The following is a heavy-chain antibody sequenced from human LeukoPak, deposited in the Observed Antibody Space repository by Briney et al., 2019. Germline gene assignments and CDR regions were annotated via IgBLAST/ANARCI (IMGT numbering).Heavy chain of an antibody. CDR1: GFAVSSNY. J-gene: IGHJ4*02. V-gene: IGHV3-53*01. CDR2: VYSGDNT. CDR3: ARDAANSIAARYDY. D-gene: IGHD6-6*01. Sequence: EPGGSLRLSCAASGFAVSSNYMSWVRQAPGKGLEWVSVVYSGDNTYYAASVRGRFTISRDNSKNTLYLRMNSLRPEDTAVYFCARDAANSIAARYDYWGQGTPVTVSS.